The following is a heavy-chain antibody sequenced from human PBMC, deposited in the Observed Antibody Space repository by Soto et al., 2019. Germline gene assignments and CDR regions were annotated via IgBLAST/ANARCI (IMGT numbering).Heavy chain of an antibody. CDR2: IYWDDDK. D-gene: IGHD3-3*01. CDR1: GFSLTTSGVG. V-gene: IGHV2-5*02. Sequence: QITLNESGPTVVKPTEPLTLTCTFSGFSLTTSGVGVGWVRQSPGKAPEWLAFIYWDDDKRYSTSLKSRLTITKDTSKNQVVLTMANVDPADTATYYCAHRVLRAVFGLVTTTAIYFDFWCQGTPVVVSS. J-gene: IGHJ4*02. CDR3: AHRVLRAVFGLVTTTAIYFDF.